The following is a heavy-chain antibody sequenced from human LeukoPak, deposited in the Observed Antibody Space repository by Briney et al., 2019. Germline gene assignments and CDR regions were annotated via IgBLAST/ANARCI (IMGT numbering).Heavy chain of an antibody. V-gene: IGHV4-34*12. J-gene: IGHJ5*02. D-gene: IGHD3-16*01. CDR3: AGFIWGIGFDP. Sequence: SETLSLTCAVYGGSFSGFYWTWIRQPPGKGLEWIGEIFHSGRTNSNPSLKSRVTISVDTSKNHFSLKLTSVTAADTAVYYCAGFIWGIGFDPWGQGTLVTVSS. CDR1: GGSFSGFY. CDR2: IFHSGRT.